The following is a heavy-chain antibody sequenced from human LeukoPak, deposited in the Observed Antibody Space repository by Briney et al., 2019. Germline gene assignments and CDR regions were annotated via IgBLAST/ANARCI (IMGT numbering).Heavy chain of an antibody. CDR2: VNLQGST. Sequence: PSGTLSLTCGVSGGSITSTNYWSWLRQPPGKGLEWIGEVNLQGSTNYNPSLMGRVDISVDMYENYISLQLTSVTAADTAVYYCAREGGPYRPLDYSGQGTLVTVSS. CDR1: GGSITSTNY. J-gene: IGHJ4*02. V-gene: IGHV4-4*02. CDR3: AREGGPYRPLDY.